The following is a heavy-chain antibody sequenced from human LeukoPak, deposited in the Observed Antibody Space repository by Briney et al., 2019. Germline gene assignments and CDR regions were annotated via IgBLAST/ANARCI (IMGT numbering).Heavy chain of an antibody. D-gene: IGHD3-22*01. J-gene: IGHJ2*01. CDR2: IYHSGST. Sequence: SETLSLTCTVSGYSISSGYYWAWIRQPPGKGLEWIGSIYHSGSTYYNPSLKSRVTISVDTSKNQFSLKLSSVTAADTAVYYCARYRLGNYYDSSGYRVWYFDLWGRGTLVTVSS. CDR1: GYSISSGYY. CDR3: ARYRLGNYYDSSGYRVWYFDL. V-gene: IGHV4-38-2*02.